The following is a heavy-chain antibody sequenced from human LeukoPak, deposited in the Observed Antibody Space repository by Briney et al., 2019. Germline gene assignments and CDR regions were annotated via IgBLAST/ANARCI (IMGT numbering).Heavy chain of an antibody. CDR3: ARMPSAPTYYYDSSGYSEEFDP. D-gene: IGHD3-22*01. J-gene: IGHJ5*02. Sequence: GGSLRLSCAASGFTVSSNYMSWVRQAPGKGLEWVSVIYSGGSTYYADSVKGRFTISRDNSKNTLYLQMNSLRAEDTAVYYCARMPSAPTYYYDSSGYSEEFDPWGQGTLVTVSS. CDR1: GFTVSSNY. CDR2: IYSGGST. V-gene: IGHV3-53*01.